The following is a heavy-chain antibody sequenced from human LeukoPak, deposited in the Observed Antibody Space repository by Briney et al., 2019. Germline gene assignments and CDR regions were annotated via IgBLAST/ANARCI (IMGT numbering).Heavy chain of an antibody. Sequence: PGGSLRLSCAASAFTFSIYAMSWVRQAPGKGLGWVSTISGSGGSTHYADSVKGRFTISRDNSKNTLYLQMNSLRADDTAVYYCVRRYSYGWFDPWGQGTLVTVSS. CDR2: ISGSGGST. V-gene: IGHV3-23*01. D-gene: IGHD5-18*01. CDR3: VRRYSYGWFDP. CDR1: AFTFSIYA. J-gene: IGHJ5*02.